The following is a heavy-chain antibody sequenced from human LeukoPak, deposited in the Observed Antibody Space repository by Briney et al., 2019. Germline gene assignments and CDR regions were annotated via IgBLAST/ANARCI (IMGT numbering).Heavy chain of an antibody. CDR2: IYYSGST. D-gene: IGHD3-10*01. V-gene: IGHV4-39*07. Sequence: SETLSLTCTVSGGSISSSSYYWGWIRQPPGKGLEWIGSIYYSGSTYYNPSLKSRVTISVDTSKNQFSLKLSSVTAADTAVYYCARDRVGYYGSGFMDVWGKGTTVTISS. J-gene: IGHJ6*03. CDR3: ARDRVGYYGSGFMDV. CDR1: GGSISSSSYY.